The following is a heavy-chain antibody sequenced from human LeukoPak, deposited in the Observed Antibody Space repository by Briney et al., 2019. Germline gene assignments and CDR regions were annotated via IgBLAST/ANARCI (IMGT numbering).Heavy chain of an antibody. Sequence: GGSLRLSCAASGFTFSSYAMSWVRQAPGKGLQWVSSISGSGGTTSYADSVKGRFTISRHNSKNTLYLQMNSLRADDTAVYYCARGGYDGKDYSTFDIWGQGTMVIVSS. D-gene: IGHD4-11*01. V-gene: IGHV3-23*01. J-gene: IGHJ3*02. CDR3: ARGGYDGKDYSTFDI. CDR1: GFTFSSYA. CDR2: ISGSGGTT.